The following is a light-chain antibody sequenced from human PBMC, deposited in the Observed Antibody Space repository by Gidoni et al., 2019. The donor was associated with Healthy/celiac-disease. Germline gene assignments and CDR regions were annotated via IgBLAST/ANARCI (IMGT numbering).Light chain of an antibody. Sequence: EIVMTHSPATLSVSPGESATLSCRASQSVRSNLAWYQQKPGQAPRPLIYGASTRSTGIPARFSGSGSATEFTLTISSLQSEDFAVYYCQQYNNWPPKTFGQGTKVEIK. V-gene: IGKV3-15*01. CDR2: GAS. CDR1: QSVRSN. J-gene: IGKJ1*01. CDR3: QQYNNWPPKT.